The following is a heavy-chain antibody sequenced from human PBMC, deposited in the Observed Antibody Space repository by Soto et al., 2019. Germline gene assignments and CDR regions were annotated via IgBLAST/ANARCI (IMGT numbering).Heavy chain of an antibody. V-gene: IGHV1-2*02. CDR2: INPKFGDT. J-gene: IGHJ6*02. D-gene: IGHD3-10*02. CDR3: AINMDEYYGRGSGNGHGV. CDR1: GYTFTAYH. Sequence: QVQLVQSGAEVKEPGDSVRVSCEASGYTFTAYHIHWVRQAPGQGLEWMGWINPKFGDTTYAQDFQGRVSMTRDMSIRTVYMELSMLTSADTAIYYCAINMDEYYGRGSGNGHGVWGQGTTVTGFS.